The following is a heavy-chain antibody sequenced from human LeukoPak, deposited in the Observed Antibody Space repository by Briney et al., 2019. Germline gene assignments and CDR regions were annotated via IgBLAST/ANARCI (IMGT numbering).Heavy chain of an antibody. CDR2: IKQDGSEK. Sequence: PGGSLRLSCAASGFTFSSYGMHWVRQAPGKGLEWVANIKQDGSEKYYVDSVKGRFTISRDNAKNSLYLQMNSLRAEDTAVYYCASFEDYFDYWGQGTLVTVSS. D-gene: IGHD3-9*01. CDR3: ASFEDYFDY. J-gene: IGHJ4*02. V-gene: IGHV3-7*01. CDR1: GFTFSSYG.